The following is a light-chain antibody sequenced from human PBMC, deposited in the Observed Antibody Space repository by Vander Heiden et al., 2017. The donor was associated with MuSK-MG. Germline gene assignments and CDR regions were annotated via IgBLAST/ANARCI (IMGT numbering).Light chain of an antibody. CDR1: QSVLSNPNNY. V-gene: IGKV4-1*01. J-gene: IGKJ4*01. CDR2: WAF. Sequence: DIVMTHSPDTLALSLGERPTIYCRSSQSVLSNPNNYLTWYTQKPWRRPRLLIYWAFALASGVPVRFNGNWYGKGFTLTISNPQTGNVAIYYCPQEFNNHPITFGGGTKVEVK. CDR3: PQEFNNHPIT.